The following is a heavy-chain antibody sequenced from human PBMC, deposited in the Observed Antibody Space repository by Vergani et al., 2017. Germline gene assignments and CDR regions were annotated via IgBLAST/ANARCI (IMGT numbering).Heavy chain of an antibody. D-gene: IGHD5-18*01. CDR3: ARHAQIQLWYYYYYYMDV. J-gene: IGHJ6*03. V-gene: IGHV4-61*02. Sequence: QVQLQESGPGLVKPPQTLSLTCTVSGGSISSGSYYWSWIRQPAGKGLEWIGRIYISGSTNYNPSLKSRVTISVDTSKNQFSLKLSSVTAADTAVYYCARHAQIQLWYYYYYYMDVWGKGTTVTVSS. CDR1: GGSISSGSYY. CDR2: IYISGST.